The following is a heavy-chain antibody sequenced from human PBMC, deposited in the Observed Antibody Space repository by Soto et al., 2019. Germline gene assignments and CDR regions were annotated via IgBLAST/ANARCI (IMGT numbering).Heavy chain of an antibody. J-gene: IGHJ6*02. Sequence: GASVKVSCKASGGTFSSYAISWVRQAPGQGLEWMGGIIPIFGTANYAQKFQGRVTITADKSTSTAYMELSSLRSEDTAVYYCASYYCDSSGYYYPYYYGMDVWGQGTTVTVSS. D-gene: IGHD3-22*01. CDR1: GGTFSSYA. CDR2: IIPIFGTA. V-gene: IGHV1-69*06. CDR3: ASYYCDSSGYYYPYYYGMDV.